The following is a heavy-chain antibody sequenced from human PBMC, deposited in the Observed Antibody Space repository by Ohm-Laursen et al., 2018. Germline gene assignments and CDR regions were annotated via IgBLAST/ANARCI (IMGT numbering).Heavy chain of an antibody. J-gene: IGHJ1*01. CDR3: AREKFTDSYGRYGHEH. CDR1: GFTFSDYY. CDR2: VSSSGITK. D-gene: IGHD5-18*01. V-gene: IGHV3-11*01. Sequence: GSLRLSCTASGFTFSDYYMSWIRQAPGKGLEWVSYVSSSGITKYYADSVRGRFTMSRDNAKNSVLLEMNSLRAEDTAIYYCAREKFTDSYGRYGHEHWGQGTLVTVSS.